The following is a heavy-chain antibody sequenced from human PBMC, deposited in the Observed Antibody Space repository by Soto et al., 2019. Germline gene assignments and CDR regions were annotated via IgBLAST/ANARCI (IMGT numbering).Heavy chain of an antibody. CDR1: GGSFSGYY. Sequence: PEETLSLTCAVYGGSFSGYYWSWIRQPPGKGLEWIGEINHSGSTNYNPSLKSRVTISVDTSKNQFSLKLSSVTAADTAVYYCAITFHDRIAVAGTDFDYWGQGTLVTVSS. CDR2: INHSGST. J-gene: IGHJ4*02. CDR3: AITFHDRIAVAGTDFDY. D-gene: IGHD6-19*01. V-gene: IGHV4-34*01.